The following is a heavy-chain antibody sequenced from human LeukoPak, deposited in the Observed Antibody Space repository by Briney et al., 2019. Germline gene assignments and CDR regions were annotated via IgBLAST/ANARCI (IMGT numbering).Heavy chain of an antibody. D-gene: IGHD6-19*01. CDR1: GFTFSSYA. Sequence: QPGGSLRLSCAASGFTFSSYAMHWVRQAPGKGLEWVAVLSYDGSNKYYADSVKGRFTISRDNSKNTLYLQMNSLRAEDTAVYYCARVAVAGTGGAFDIWGQGTMVTVSS. CDR2: LSYDGSNK. CDR3: ARVAVAGTGGAFDI. J-gene: IGHJ3*02. V-gene: IGHV3-30*04.